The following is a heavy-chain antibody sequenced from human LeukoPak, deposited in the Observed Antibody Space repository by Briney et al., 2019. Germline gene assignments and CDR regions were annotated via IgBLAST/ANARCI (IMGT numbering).Heavy chain of an antibody. D-gene: IGHD3-10*01. CDR1: GGSISSGGYS. V-gene: IGHV4-30-2*01. CDR2: IYHSGST. CDR3: AGTMVRGYFDY. J-gene: IGHJ4*02. Sequence: PSQTLSLTCAVSGGSISSGGYSWSWIRQPPGKGLEWIGYIYHSGSTYYNPSLKSRVTISVDRSKNQFSLKLSSVTAADTAVYYCAGTMVRGYFDYWGQGTLDTVSS.